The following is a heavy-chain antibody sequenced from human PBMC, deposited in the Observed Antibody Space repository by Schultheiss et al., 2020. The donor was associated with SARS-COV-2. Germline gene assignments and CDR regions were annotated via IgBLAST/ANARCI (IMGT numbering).Heavy chain of an antibody. CDR1: GFTFSSYG. D-gene: IGHD6-13*01. J-gene: IGHJ4*02. V-gene: IGHV3-33*01. CDR3: ARPYSSSWLGTVDY. Sequence: GGSLRLSCAASGFTFSSYGMHWVRQAPGKGLEWVAVIWYDGSNKYYADSVKGRFTISRDNSKNTLYLQMNSLRAGDTAVYYCARPYSSSWLGTVDYWGQGTLVTVSS. CDR2: IWYDGSNK.